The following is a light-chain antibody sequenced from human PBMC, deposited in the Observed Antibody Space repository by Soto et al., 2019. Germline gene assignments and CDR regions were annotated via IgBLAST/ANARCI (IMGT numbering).Light chain of an antibody. J-gene: IGKJ5*01. V-gene: IGKV1-39*01. CDR3: QQGYGTPFT. CDR2: SAS. Sequence: DIQMTQSPFSLSASVGDRVTITCRASRSINIFLNWYQQKPGGAPKLLIYSASTLQTGVPSRFTGSGSGTDFTLSISSLQPEDTATYYCQQGYGTPFTFGKGTRLEIK. CDR1: RSINIF.